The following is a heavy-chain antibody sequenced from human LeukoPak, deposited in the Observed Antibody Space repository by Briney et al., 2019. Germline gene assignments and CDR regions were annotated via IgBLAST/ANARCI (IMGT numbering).Heavy chain of an antibody. CDR1: EFTFSTFA. J-gene: IGHJ4*02. CDR3: VRDDDRPDNGLDH. Sequence: GGSLRLSCAASEFTFSTFAMHWVRQAPGKGLEWVAAISKDGSKKYNADSVKGRFTISRDNSKNTLFLEMNSLRAEDTAVYYCVRDDDRPDNGLDHWGQGTLVTVSS. D-gene: IGHD3-22*01. CDR2: ISKDGSKK. V-gene: IGHV3-30*07.